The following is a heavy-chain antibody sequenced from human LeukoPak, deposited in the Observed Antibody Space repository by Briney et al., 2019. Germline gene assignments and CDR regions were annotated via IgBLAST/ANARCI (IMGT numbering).Heavy chain of an antibody. Sequence: EASVKVSCKASAYTFTSYAISWVRQAPGQGLEWMGWMNPNSGNTGYAQKFQGRITMTRNTSISTAYMELSSLRSEDTAVYYCAMEGWGDYYDSSGYSDYWGQGTLATVSS. CDR1: AYTFTSYA. V-gene: IGHV1-8*01. J-gene: IGHJ4*02. CDR2: MNPNSGNT. D-gene: IGHD3-22*01. CDR3: AMEGWGDYYDSSGYSDY.